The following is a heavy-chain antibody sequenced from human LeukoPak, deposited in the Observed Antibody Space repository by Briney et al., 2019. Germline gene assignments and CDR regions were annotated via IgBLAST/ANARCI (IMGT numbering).Heavy chain of an antibody. Sequence: GGSPRLSCAASGFTFSSYGMHWVRQAPGKGLEWVAFIRYDGSNKYYADSVKGRFTISRDNSKNTLYLQMNSLRAEDTAVYYCARDSYNWNDAFGYWGQGTLVTVSS. J-gene: IGHJ4*02. CDR3: ARDSYNWNDAFGY. CDR2: IRYDGSNK. D-gene: IGHD1-1*01. V-gene: IGHV3-30*02. CDR1: GFTFSSYG.